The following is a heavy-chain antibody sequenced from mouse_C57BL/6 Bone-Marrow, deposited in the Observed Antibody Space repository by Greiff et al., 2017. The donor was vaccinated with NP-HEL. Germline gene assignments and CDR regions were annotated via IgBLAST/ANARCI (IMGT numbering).Heavy chain of an antibody. Sequence: QVHVKQPGAELVKPGASVKMSCKASGYTFTSYWITWVKQRPGQGLEWIGDIYPGSGSTNYNEKFKSKATLTVDTSSSTAYMQLRSLTSEDSAVYYCASTTVVDYFDYWGQGTTLTVSS. V-gene: IGHV1-55*01. CDR1: GYTFTSYW. D-gene: IGHD1-1*01. J-gene: IGHJ2*01. CDR2: IYPGSGST. CDR3: ASTTVVDYFDY.